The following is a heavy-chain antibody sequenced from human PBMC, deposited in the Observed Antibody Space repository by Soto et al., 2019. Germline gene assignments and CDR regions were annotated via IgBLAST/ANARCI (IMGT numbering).Heavy chain of an antibody. CDR2: ISGSGGDT. V-gene: IGHV3-23*01. CDR1: GLIFSDYA. J-gene: IGHJ4*02. Sequence: EVQLLESGGNLVQPGGSLRLSCAASGLIFSDYAMSWVRQAPGKGLECVACISGSGGDTFYADSVKGRFTISRDNSKNTLPLHMNSLRVDDPAVYFCAKDRFGIVGPVDYWGQGTLVTVSS. D-gene: IGHD1-26*01. CDR3: AKDRFGIVGPVDY.